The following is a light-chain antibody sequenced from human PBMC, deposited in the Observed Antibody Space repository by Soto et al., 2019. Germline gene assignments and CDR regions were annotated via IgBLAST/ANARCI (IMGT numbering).Light chain of an antibody. J-gene: IGKJ2*01. CDR1: QSVSRN. Sequence: EVVLTQSPATLSVSPGDRATLSCRASQSVSRNLAWYQQKPGQAPRLLIYGASTRATGVPARFSGSGSATEFTLYISSLQSGDVAVYYCQQYGDWPPETFGQGTKLEI. CDR3: QQYGDWPPET. V-gene: IGKV3-15*01. CDR2: GAS.